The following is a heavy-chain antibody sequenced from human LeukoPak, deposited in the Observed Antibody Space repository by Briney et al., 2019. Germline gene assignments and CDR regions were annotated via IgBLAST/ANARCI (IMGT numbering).Heavy chain of an antibody. D-gene: IGHD3-16*01. V-gene: IGHV3-33*01. J-gene: IGHJ4*02. CDR3: VGWGPEKSLDH. CDR1: GFTLSSHG. CDR2: IWYDGSNK. Sequence: PGGSLRLSCAASGFTLSSHGMHWVRQSAGKGLEWVAVIWYDGSNKYYADSVKGRFTISRDNSKNTLSLQMDSLGAEDTAIYYCVGWGPEKSLDHWGQGTLVTVSS.